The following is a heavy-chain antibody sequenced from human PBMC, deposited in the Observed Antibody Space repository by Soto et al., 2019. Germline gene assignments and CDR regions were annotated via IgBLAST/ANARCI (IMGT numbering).Heavy chain of an antibody. V-gene: IGHV3-23*01. CDR1: GFTFSSYA. D-gene: IGHD3-3*01. Sequence: EVQLLESGGGLVQPGGSLRLSCAASGFTFSSYAMSWVRQAPGKGLEWVSAISGSGGSTYYADSVKGRFTISRDNSKNTLYLQMNSLRAEDTAVYYCATGQGIFGVVTHLVGVRETSCWGQGTQVTVSS. CDR3: ATGQGIFGVVTHLVGVRETSC. CDR2: ISGSGGST. J-gene: IGHJ4*02.